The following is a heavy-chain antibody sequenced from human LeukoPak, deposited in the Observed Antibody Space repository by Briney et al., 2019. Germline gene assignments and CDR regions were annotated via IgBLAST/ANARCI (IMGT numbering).Heavy chain of an antibody. Sequence: PGGSLRLSCAASGFTFSSYAMSWVRQAPGKGLEWVSAISGSGGSTYYADSVKGRFTISRDNSKNTVYLQMNSLRAEDTAVYYCANTKDYYDSSGYSNWFDPWGQGTLVTVSS. CDR1: GFTFSSYA. V-gene: IGHV3-23*01. CDR3: ANTKDYYDSSGYSNWFDP. J-gene: IGHJ5*02. D-gene: IGHD3-22*01. CDR2: ISGSGGST.